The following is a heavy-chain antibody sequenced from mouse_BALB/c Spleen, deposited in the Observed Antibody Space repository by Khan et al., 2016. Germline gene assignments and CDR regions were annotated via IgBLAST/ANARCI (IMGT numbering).Heavy chain of an antibody. D-gene: IGHD2-3*01. CDR1: GFNIKDTY. V-gene: IGHV14-3*02. J-gene: IGHJ3*01. Sequence: VQLQQSGAEFVKPGASVKLSCTASGFNIKDTYIHWVKQSPEQGLEWIGGIDPANGNTKFDPKFQGKATITTDTSHNPAYLQLSSLTSEDTAVYYCVRPFYDGCYWFAYWGQGTLVTVSA. CDR3: VRPFYDGCYWFAY. CDR2: IDPANGNT.